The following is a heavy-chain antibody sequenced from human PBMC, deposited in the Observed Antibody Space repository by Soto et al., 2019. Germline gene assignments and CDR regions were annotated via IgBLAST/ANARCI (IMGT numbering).Heavy chain of an antibody. CDR2: IWYDGSNK. Sequence: QVQLVESGGGVVQPGRSLRLSCAASGFTFSSYGMHWVRQAPGKGLEWVAVIWYDGSNKYYADSVKGRFTISRDNSKNTLYLQMNSLRAEDTAVYYCARARGRWLQQYDAFDIWGQGTMVTVSS. D-gene: IGHD3-16*01. V-gene: IGHV3-33*01. CDR1: GFTFSSYG. J-gene: IGHJ3*02. CDR3: ARARGRWLQQYDAFDI.